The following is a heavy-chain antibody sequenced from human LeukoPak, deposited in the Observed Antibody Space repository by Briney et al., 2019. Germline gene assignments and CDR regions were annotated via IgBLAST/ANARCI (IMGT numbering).Heavy chain of an antibody. Sequence: GGSLRLSCAASGFTFSNYWMSWVRQAPGKGLEWVAVISYDGSNKYYADSVKGRFTISRDNSKNTLYLQMNSLRAEDTAVYYCAKDRGFGELLSDYWGQGTLVTVSS. CDR1: GFTFSNYW. CDR2: ISYDGSNK. CDR3: AKDRGFGELLSDY. J-gene: IGHJ4*02. V-gene: IGHV3-30*18. D-gene: IGHD3-10*01.